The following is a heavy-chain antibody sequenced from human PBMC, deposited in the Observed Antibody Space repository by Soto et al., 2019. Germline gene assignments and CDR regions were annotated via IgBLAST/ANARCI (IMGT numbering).Heavy chain of an antibody. CDR2: IYYSGST. V-gene: IGHV4-59*08. J-gene: IGHJ4*02. Sequence: SETLSLTCTVSGGSISSYYWSWIRQPPGKGLEWIGYIYYSGSTNYNPSLKSRVTISVDTSKNQFSLKLSSVTAADTAVYYCARLGSTVAGRGFDYWGQGTLVTVSS. CDR3: ARLGSTVAGRGFDY. D-gene: IGHD6-19*01. CDR1: GGSISSYY.